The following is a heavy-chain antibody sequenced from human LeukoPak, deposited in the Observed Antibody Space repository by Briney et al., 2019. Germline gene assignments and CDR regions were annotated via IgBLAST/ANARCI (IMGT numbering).Heavy chain of an antibody. D-gene: IGHD5-12*01. CDR3: ARGGGYYFDY. J-gene: IGHJ4*02. CDR1: GGSISSSNW. CDR2: TYHAGHI. V-gene: IGHV4-4*02. Sequence: SETLSLTCAVSGGSISSSNWWNWVRQPPGKGLEWIGETYHAGHINYNPSLKSRVTISMDKSKNQLYLKVTSVTAADTAVYYCARGGGYYFDYWGQGILVAVSS.